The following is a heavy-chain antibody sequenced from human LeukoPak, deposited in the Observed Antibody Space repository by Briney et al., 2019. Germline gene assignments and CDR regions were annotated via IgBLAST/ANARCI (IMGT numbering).Heavy chain of an antibody. V-gene: IGHV4-34*01. CDR2: INHSGST. CDR3: ARHKMVRALGGWFDP. J-gene: IGHJ5*02. D-gene: IGHD3-10*01. Sequence: SETLSLTCAVYGGSFSGYYWSWICQPPGKGLEWIGEINHSGSTNYNPSLKSRVTISVDTSKNQFSLKLSSVTAADTAVYYCARHKMVRALGGWFDPWRQGTLVTVSS. CDR1: GGSFSGYY.